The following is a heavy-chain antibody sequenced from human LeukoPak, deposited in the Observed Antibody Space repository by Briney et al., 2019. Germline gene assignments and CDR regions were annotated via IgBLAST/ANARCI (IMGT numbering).Heavy chain of an antibody. Sequence: PGGSLRLSCAASGLTFRIYSMMCVRQAPGEGLEWVSYIGDSSGTIYYGDSVKGRFTISRDNAKNSLYLQMNSLRAEDTAVYYCTGKFDYWGQGTLVTVSS. J-gene: IGHJ4*02. V-gene: IGHV3-48*04. CDR1: GLTFRIYS. CDR3: TGKFDY. CDR2: IGDSSGTI.